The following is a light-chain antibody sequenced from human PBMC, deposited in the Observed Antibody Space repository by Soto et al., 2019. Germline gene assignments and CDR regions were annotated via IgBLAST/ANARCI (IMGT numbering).Light chain of an antibody. Sequence: DSMFTHAPGTLYLSQVERAILSCRASQSVGSLLAWYQHNPGQAPRLLIFDASYRAAGIPARFRGSGSGTDFTLTIDSLEPEDFAVYYCQQRTNWLWTFGPGTKVDIK. CDR1: QSVGSL. V-gene: IGKV3-11*01. CDR2: DAS. CDR3: QQRTNWLWT. J-gene: IGKJ1*01.